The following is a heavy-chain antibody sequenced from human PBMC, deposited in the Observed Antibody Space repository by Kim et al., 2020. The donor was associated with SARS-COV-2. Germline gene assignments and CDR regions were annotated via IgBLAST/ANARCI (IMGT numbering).Heavy chain of an antibody. V-gene: IGHV3-53*01. D-gene: IGHD3-10*01. J-gene: IGHJ6*02. Sequence: RFTISRDNSKNTLYLQMNSLRAEDTAVYYCASTLYYYGSGSYPRPYGMDVWGQGTTVTVSS. CDR3: ASTLYYYGSGSYPRPYGMDV.